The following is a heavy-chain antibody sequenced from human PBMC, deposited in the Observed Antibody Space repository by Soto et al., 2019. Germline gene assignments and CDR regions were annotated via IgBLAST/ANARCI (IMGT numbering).Heavy chain of an antibody. D-gene: IGHD5-12*01. CDR1: GYTFTDYY. V-gene: IGHV1-2*02. CDR2: INSKNGDT. Sequence: QVQLVQSGAEVKKPGASVKVSCKASGYTFTDYYIHWVRQAPGQGLEWMGWINSKNGDTKYAQRFQGRVTMTRDTSSTIAYMELSRLRYDDTAGYYCARGGNSGYYYEWGQGTLLTVSS. J-gene: IGHJ4*02. CDR3: ARGGNSGYYYE.